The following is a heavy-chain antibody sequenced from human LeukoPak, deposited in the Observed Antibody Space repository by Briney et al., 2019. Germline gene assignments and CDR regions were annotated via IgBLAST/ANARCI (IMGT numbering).Heavy chain of an antibody. Sequence: PGGSLRLSCAASGFTFSSYAMSWVRQAPGKGLEWVSAISGSGGSTYYADSVKGRFTISRDNSKNTLYLQMNSLRAEDTAVYYCAKDRGSITIFGVVNDWGQGTLVTVSS. CDR3: AKDRGSITIFGVVND. V-gene: IGHV3-23*01. CDR2: ISGSGGST. D-gene: IGHD3-3*01. CDR1: GFTFSSYA. J-gene: IGHJ4*02.